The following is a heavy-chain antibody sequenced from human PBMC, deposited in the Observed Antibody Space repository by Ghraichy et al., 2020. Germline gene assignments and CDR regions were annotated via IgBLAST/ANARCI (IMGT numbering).Heavy chain of an antibody. CDR1: GFTFSSYS. J-gene: IGHJ4*02. CDR2: ISSSRSSI. Sequence: GGSLRLSCAASGFTFSSYSMNWVRQAPGKGLEWVSYISSSRSSIYYADSVKGRFTISRDNAKNSLYLQMNSLRDEDTAVYYCARRLPNPYYFDYWGQGTLVTVSS. V-gene: IGHV3-48*02. CDR3: ARRLPNPYYFDY.